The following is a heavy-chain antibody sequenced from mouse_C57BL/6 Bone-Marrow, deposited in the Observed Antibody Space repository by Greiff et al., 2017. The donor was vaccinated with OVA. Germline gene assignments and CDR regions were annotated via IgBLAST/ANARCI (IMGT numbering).Heavy chain of an antibody. Sequence: VQVVESGPELVKPGASVKISCKASGYAFSSSWMNWVKQRPGTGLEWIGRIYPGDGDTNYNGKFKGKATLTADKSSSTAYMQLSSLTSEDSAVYFCSVAYYYGSSQWYFDVWGTGTTVTVSS. J-gene: IGHJ1*03. CDR2: IYPGDGDT. CDR1: GYAFSSSW. V-gene: IGHV1-82*01. CDR3: SVAYYYGSSQWYFDV. D-gene: IGHD1-1*01.